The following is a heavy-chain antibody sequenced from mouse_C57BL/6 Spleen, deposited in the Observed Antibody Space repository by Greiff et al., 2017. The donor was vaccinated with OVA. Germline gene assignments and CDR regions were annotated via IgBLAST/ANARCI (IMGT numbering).Heavy chain of an antibody. D-gene: IGHD1-1*01. Sequence: QVQLKQPGAELVTPGTSVKLSCKASGYTFTSYWMHWVKQRPGQGLEWIGVIDPSDSYTNYNQKFKGKATLTVDTSSSTAYMQLSSLTSEDSAVYYCANYYGGSHWYFDVWGTGTTVTVSS. CDR1: GYTFTSYW. V-gene: IGHV1-59*01. CDR2: IDPSDSYT. CDR3: ANYYGGSHWYFDV. J-gene: IGHJ1*03.